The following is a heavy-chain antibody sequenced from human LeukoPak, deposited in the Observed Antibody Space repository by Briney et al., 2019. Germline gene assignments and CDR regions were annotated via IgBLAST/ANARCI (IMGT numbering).Heavy chain of an antibody. J-gene: IGHJ3*02. CDR3: ARIDWYLRGDAFDI. V-gene: IGHV4-4*02. CDR2: IYYTGNT. CDR1: GGSITSSNW. Sequence: SETLSLTCAVSGGSITSSNWWSWVRQPPGKGLEWIGEIYYTGNTNYNPSLKSRVTISVDKSNNQFSLKLSSVTAADTAVYYCARIDWYLRGDAFDIWGQGTMVTVSS. D-gene: IGHD3-9*01.